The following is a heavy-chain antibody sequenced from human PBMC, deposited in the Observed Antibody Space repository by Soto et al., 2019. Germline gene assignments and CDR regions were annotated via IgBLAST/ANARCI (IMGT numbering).Heavy chain of an antibody. Sequence: SETLSLTCTVSGGSISSYYWSWIRQPPGKGLEWIGYIYYSGSTNYNPSLKSRVTISVDTSKNQFSLKLSSVTAADTAVYYCARHGGSSSGFYVAFDIWGQGTMVTVSS. J-gene: IGHJ3*02. CDR3: ARHGGSSSGFYVAFDI. D-gene: IGHD6-6*01. CDR2: IYYSGST. V-gene: IGHV4-59*08. CDR1: GGSISSYY.